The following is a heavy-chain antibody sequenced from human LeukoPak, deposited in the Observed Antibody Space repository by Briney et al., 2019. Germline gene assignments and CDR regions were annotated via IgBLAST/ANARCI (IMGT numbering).Heavy chain of an antibody. V-gene: IGHV1-69*02. D-gene: IGHD3-3*01. CDR3: ARGPYYDFWSGYYTRFDY. CDR1: GGTFSSYT. Sequence: SVKVSCKASGGTFSSYTISWVRQAPGQGLEWMGRIIPILGIANYAQKFQGRVAITADKSTSTAYMELSSLRSEDTAVYYCARGPYYDFWSGYYTRFDYWGQGTLVTVSS. J-gene: IGHJ4*02. CDR2: IIPILGIA.